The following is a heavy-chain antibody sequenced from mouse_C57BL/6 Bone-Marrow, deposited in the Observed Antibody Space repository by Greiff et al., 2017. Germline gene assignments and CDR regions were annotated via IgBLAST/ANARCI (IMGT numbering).Heavy chain of an antibody. CDR1: GYTFTSYW. V-gene: IGHV1-50*01. CDR2: IDPSDSYT. J-gene: IGHJ3*01. D-gene: IGHD2-4*01. Sequence: VQLQQPGAELVKPGASVKLSCKASGYTFTSYWMQWVKQRPGQGLEWIGEIDPSDSYTNYNQKFKGKATLTVDTSSSTAYMQLSSLTSEDSAVYSCAGKLYDYESWFAYWGQGTLVTVSA. CDR3: AGKLYDYESWFAY.